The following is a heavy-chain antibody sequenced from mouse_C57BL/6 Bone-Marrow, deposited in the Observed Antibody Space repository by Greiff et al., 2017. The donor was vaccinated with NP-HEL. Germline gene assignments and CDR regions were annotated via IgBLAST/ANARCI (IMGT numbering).Heavy chain of an antibody. Sequence: EVQLVESGGGLVQPGGSMKLSCVASGFTFSNYWMNWVRQSPEKGLEWVAQIRLKSDNYATHYAVSVKGRFTISRDDSKSSIYLQMNNLRAEDTGIYYCTDYYGSQDYWGQGTTLTVSS. CDR3: TDYYGSQDY. J-gene: IGHJ2*01. CDR2: IRLKSDNYAT. CDR1: GFTFSNYW. D-gene: IGHD1-1*01. V-gene: IGHV6-3*01.